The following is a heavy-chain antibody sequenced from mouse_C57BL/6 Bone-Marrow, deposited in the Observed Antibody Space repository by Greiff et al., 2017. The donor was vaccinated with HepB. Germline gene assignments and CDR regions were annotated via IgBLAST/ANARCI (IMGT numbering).Heavy chain of an antibody. CDR3: AREGSYYSNQAWFAY. D-gene: IGHD2-5*01. CDR2: ISDGGSYT. CDR1: GFTFSSYA. Sequence: EVKLVESGGGLVKPGGSLKLSCAASGFTFSSYAMSGVRQTPEKRLEWVATISDGGSYTYYPDNVKGRFTISRDNAKNNLYLQMSHLKSEDTAMYYCAREGSYYSNQAWFAYWGQGTLVTVSA. V-gene: IGHV5-4*01. J-gene: IGHJ3*01.